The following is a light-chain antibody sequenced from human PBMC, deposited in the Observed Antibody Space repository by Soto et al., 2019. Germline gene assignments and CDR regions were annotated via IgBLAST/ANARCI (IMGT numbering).Light chain of an antibody. J-gene: IGKJ1*01. Sequence: EIVLTQSPGTLSLSPGERATLSCRASQSVSVHLAWYQQKPGQAPRLLIYDASNRATVIPARFSGSGSGTDFTLTISSLEPEDFAVYHCVQRTTWPWTCGQGSKVEIK. V-gene: IGKV3-11*01. CDR1: QSVSVH. CDR3: VQRTTWPWT. CDR2: DAS.